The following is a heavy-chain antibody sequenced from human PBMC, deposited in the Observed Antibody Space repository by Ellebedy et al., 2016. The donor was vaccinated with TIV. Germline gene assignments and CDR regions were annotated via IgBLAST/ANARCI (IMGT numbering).Heavy chain of an antibody. D-gene: IGHD2-8*01. CDR1: GGSISNYY. Sequence: MPSETLSLTCTVSGGSISNYYWSWIRQPPGKGLEWVGYIYYSGSTNYNPSLKSRVTIPVDTSKNQFSLNLRSVTAADTAVYYCARRGMVAIDYWGQGTLVTVSS. CDR3: ARRGMVAIDY. V-gene: IGHV4-59*08. J-gene: IGHJ4*02. CDR2: IYYSGST.